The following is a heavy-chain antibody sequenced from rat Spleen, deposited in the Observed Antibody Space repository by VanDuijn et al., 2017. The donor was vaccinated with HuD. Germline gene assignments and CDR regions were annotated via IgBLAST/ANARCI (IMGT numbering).Heavy chain of an antibody. CDR1: GFTFSNYG. CDR3: ATGAGTTEGMRHWFAY. D-gene: IGHD1-11*01. CDR2: ISPSGGRT. Sequence: EVQLVESGGGLVQPGRSLKLSCAASGFTFSNYGMHWIRPAPTQGLEWVASISPSGGRTYYRDSVKGRFTISRENAKSTLYLQMDSLRSEDTATYYCATGAGTTEGMRHWFAYWGQGTLVTVSS. V-gene: IGHV5-19*01. J-gene: IGHJ3*01.